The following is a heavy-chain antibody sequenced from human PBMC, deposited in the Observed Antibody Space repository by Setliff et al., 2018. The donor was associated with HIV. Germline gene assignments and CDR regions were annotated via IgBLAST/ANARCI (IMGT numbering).Heavy chain of an antibody. CDR3: RWGPAAIWDAFDI. J-gene: IGHJ3*02. CDR1: GGTFSSYA. V-gene: IGHV1-69*05. CDR2: IIPIFGTA. Sequence: ASVKVSCKASGGTFSSYAISWVRQAPGQGLEWMGGIIPIFGTANYAQKFQGRVTITTDESTSTAYMELSSLRSEDTAVYYCRWGPAAIWDAFDIWGHGTMVTVSS. D-gene: IGHD2-2*01.